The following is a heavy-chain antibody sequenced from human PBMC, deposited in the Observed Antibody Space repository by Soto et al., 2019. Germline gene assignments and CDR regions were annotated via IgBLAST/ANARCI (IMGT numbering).Heavy chain of an antibody. CDR2: MSYDGTKQ. CDR3: AKDGASYYYYGMDV. V-gene: IGHV3-30*18. J-gene: IGHJ6*02. CDR1: GFTFSTYG. Sequence: GGSLRLSCAASGFTFSTYGMHWVRQAPGKGLEWVAAMSYDGTKQYYADSVKGRFTISRDNSKNTLYLQMNSLRAEDTALYYCAKDGASYYYYGMDVWGQGTTVTVSS. D-gene: IGHD3-10*01.